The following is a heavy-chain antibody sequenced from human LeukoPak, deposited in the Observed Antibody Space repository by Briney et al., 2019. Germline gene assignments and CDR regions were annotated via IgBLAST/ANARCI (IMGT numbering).Heavy chain of an antibody. J-gene: IGHJ5*02. D-gene: IGHD3-3*01. V-gene: IGHV4-34*01. CDR2: INHSGST. CDR3: ARHAQIRITIFGVVIPYNWFDP. Sequence: KTSETLSLTCAVYGGSFSGYYWSWIRQPPGKGLEWIGEINHSGSTNYNPSLKSRVTISVDTSKNQFSLKLSSVTAADTAVYYCARHAQIRITIFGVVIPYNWFDPWGQGTLVTVSS. CDR1: GGSFSGYY.